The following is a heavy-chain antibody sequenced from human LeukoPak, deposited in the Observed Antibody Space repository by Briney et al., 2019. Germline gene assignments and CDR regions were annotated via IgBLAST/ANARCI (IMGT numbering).Heavy chain of an antibody. CDR1: GGSISSYY. J-gene: IGHJ5*02. Sequence: PSETLSLTCTVSGGSISSYYWSWIRQPAGKGLGWIGRIYTSGSTNYNPSLKSRVTMSVDTSKNQFSLKLSSVTAADTAVCYCARAGYYYGSGYSDWFDPWGQGTLVTVSS. D-gene: IGHD3-10*01. V-gene: IGHV4-4*07. CDR2: IYTSGST. CDR3: ARAGYYYGSGYSDWFDP.